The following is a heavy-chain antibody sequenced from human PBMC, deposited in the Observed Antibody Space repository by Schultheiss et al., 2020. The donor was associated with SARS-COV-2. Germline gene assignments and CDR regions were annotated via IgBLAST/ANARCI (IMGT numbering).Heavy chain of an antibody. CDR2: ISGSGGST. CDR1: GFTFSSYA. CDR3: TTALRAPAYYGMDV. D-gene: IGHD1-14*01. Sequence: GGSLRLSCAASGFTFSSYAMSWVRQAPGKGLEWVSAISGSGGSTYYADSVKGRFTISRDNSKNTLYLQMNSLKTEDTAVYYCTTALRAPAYYGMDVWGQGTTVTVSS. V-gene: IGHV3-23*01. J-gene: IGHJ6*02.